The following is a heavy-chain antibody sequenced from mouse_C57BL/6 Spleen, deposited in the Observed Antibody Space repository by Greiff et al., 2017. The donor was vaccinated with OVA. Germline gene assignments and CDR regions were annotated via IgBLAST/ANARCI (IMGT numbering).Heavy chain of an antibody. J-gene: IGHJ4*01. D-gene: IGHD1-1*01. CDR1: GFTFSSYG. V-gene: IGHV5-6*01. CDR2: ISSGGSYT. CDR3: ARQENYGSSNYYAMDY. Sequence: EVKVVESGGDLVKPGGSLKLSCAASGFTFSSYGMSWVRQTPDKRLEWVATISSGGSYTYYPDSVKGRFTISRDNAKNTLYLQMSSLKSEDTAMYYCARQENYGSSNYYAMDYWGQGTSVTVSS.